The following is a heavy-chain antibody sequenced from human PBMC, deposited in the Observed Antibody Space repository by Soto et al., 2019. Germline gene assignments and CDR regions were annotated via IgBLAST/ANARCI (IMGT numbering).Heavy chain of an antibody. CDR1: GFIFSTDA. CDR2: ISGSGDNT. D-gene: IGHD2-2*01. V-gene: IGHV3-23*01. J-gene: IGHJ4*02. Sequence: EVQLLESGGRLVQPGGSLRLSCAASGFIFSTDALNWVRQAPGKGLEWVSGISGSGDNTYYADSVKGRFTISRDNSKNTLYPQMNYVRVEDTAVYYCAKSPRRRYEHPWDYWGQGTLVTVSS. CDR3: AKSPRRRYEHPWDY.